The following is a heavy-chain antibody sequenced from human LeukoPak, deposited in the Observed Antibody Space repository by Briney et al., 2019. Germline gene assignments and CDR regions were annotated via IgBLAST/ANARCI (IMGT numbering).Heavy chain of an antibody. CDR3: ARGPGTNMDY. J-gene: IGHJ4*02. CDR2: INPSGGST. Sequence: KPGASVKVSCKASGYTFTSYYVHWVRQAPGPGLEWMGMINPSGGSTTYSQKFQGRITMARGTSTSTVYMELSSLRSEDTAVYYCARGPGTNMDYWGQGTLVTVSS. CDR1: GYTFTSYY. V-gene: IGHV1-46*01. D-gene: IGHD3-10*01.